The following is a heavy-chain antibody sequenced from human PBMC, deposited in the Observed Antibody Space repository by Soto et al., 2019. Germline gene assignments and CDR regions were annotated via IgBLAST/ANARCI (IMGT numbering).Heavy chain of an antibody. CDR1: GGSISSYY. Sequence: SETLSLTCTVSGGSISSYYWSWIRQPPGKGLEWIGYIYYSGSTNYNPSLKSRVTISVDTSKNQFSLKLSSVTAADTAVYYCARSRYSGYDWGPFFDYWGQGTLVTVSS. D-gene: IGHD5-12*01. V-gene: IGHV4-59*01. CDR3: ARSRYSGYDWGPFFDY. CDR2: IYYSGST. J-gene: IGHJ4*02.